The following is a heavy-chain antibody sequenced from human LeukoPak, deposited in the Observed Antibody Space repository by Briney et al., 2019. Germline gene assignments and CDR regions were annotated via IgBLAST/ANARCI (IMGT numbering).Heavy chain of an antibody. J-gene: IGHJ4*02. CDR2: FDPGDGER. CDR1: GYTLTELS. CDR3: TRRPIRFGEISV. V-gene: IGHV1-24*01. D-gene: IGHD3-16*02. Sequence: ASVKVSCKVSGYTLTELSMHWVRQAPGKGLEWMGGFDPGDGERIYAQKFQGRVSLTADTLADTADMELRSLKSEDTAVYYCTRRPIRFGEISVWGQGTLVIVSS.